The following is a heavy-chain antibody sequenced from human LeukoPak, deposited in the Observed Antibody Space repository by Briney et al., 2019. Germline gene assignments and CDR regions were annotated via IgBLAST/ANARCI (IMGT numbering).Heavy chain of an antibody. V-gene: IGHV4-59*01. D-gene: IGHD6-13*01. J-gene: IGHJ4*02. CDR2: IYYSGST. Sequence: PSETLSLTCTVSGGSISSYYWSWIRQPPGKGLEWIGYIYYSGSTNYNPSLKSRVTISVDTSKNQFSLKLSSVTAADTAVYYCARSPGSSSWLTVFRDWGQGTLVTVSS. CDR1: GGSISSYY. CDR3: ARSPGSSSWLTVFRD.